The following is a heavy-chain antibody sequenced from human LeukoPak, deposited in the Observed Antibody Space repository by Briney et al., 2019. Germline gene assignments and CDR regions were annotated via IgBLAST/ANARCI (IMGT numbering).Heavy chain of an antibody. CDR1: GFTFSHYA. V-gene: IGHV3-30*18. Sequence: GGSLTLSCAASGFTFSHYAMHWVPEAPGKGREWVTVISFDGTNKYYADSVKGRCTISRDNSKTTFYLEMKNRRGEDTAVYYCAKDFGEAPFDIWGQGAMVSVSS. CDR2: ISFDGTNK. D-gene: IGHD3-10*01. CDR3: AKDFGEAPFDI. J-gene: IGHJ3*02.